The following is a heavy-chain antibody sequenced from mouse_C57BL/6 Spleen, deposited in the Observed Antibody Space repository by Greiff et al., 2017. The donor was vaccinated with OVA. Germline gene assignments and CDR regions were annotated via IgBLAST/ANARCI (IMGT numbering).Heavy chain of an antibody. D-gene: IGHD2-3*01. CDR1: GYAFSSYW. V-gene: IGHV1-80*01. CDR3: ARNDDGYHFDY. CDR2: IYPGDGDT. J-gene: IGHJ2*01. Sequence: QVQLQQSGAELVKPGASVKLSCKASGYAFSSYWMNWVKQRPGKGLEWIGQIYPGDGDTNYNGKFKGKATLTADKSSSTAYMQLSSLTSEDSAVYFCARNDDGYHFDYWGQGTTLTVSS.